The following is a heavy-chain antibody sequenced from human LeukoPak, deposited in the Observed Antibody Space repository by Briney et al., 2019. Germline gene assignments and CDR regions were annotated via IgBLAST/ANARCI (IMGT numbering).Heavy chain of an antibody. CDR1: GGSISSYY. D-gene: IGHD2-15*01. Sequence: SETLSLTCTVSGGSISSYYWSWIRQPPGKGLEWIGYIYYTGSTNYNPSLKSRVTISVDTSKRQFSLKLSSVTAADTAVYYCAMTKVVAATYDAFDIWGQGTMVTVSS. J-gene: IGHJ3*02. V-gene: IGHV4-59*08. CDR2: IYYTGST. CDR3: AMTKVVAATYDAFDI.